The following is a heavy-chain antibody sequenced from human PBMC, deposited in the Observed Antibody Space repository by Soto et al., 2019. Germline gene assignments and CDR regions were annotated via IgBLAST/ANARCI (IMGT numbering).Heavy chain of an antibody. CDR3: AKDWTPLDY. CDR2: IRGSADST. J-gene: IGHJ4*02. V-gene: IGHV3-23*01. Sequence: EVQLLESGGNLVQPGGSLRLSCAASGFVFSYYAMSWVRQAPGKGLEWVALIRGSADSTYYADSVRGRFTISRDDSKNTLYLQMNSLRAEDTAVYYCAKDWTPLDYWGQGTLVTVS. CDR1: GFVFSYYA. D-gene: IGHD3-3*01.